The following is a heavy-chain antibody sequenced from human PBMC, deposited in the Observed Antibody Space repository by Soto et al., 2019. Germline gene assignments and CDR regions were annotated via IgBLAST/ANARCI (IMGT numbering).Heavy chain of an antibody. CDR3: TTWSFSMGRGVIKY. CDR1: GFTFNNAW. CDR2: IKSKTDGGTA. Sequence: EVQLVESGGGLVKPGGSLRLSCAASGFTFNNAWMSWVRQAPGKGPEWVGRIKSKTDGGTADYAAPVKGRFTMSRDDSKNTLYLQMNSLKTEDTAVYYCTTWSFSMGRGVIKYWGQGTMVTVSS. V-gene: IGHV3-15*05. J-gene: IGHJ4*02. D-gene: IGHD3-10*01.